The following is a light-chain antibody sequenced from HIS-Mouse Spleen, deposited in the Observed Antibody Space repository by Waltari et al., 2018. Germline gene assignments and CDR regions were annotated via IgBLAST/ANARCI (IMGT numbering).Light chain of an antibody. Sequence: DIVMTQPPDSLAVSLGERATIKCNFSQSVLYSSNNKNYLAWYQQKPGQPPKLLIYWASTRESGVPDRFSGSGSGTDFTLTISSLQAEDVAVYYCQQYYSTPITFGQGTRLEIK. V-gene: IGKV4-1*01. J-gene: IGKJ5*01. CDR2: WAS. CDR1: QSVLYSSNNKNY. CDR3: QQYYSTPIT.